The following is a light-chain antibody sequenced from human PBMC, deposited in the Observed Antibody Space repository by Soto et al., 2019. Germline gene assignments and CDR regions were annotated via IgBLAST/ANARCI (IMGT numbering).Light chain of an antibody. V-gene: IGKV3-20*01. J-gene: IGKJ1*01. CDR3: QHYGSSPRT. CDR1: QSISSSY. CDR2: GAS. Sequence: EIVLTQSPGTLSLSPGERATLSCRASQSISSSYLAWYQQKPGQAPKLLIYGASRRATGISDRFSGSGSGTDFTLTISRLEPEDFAVYYCQHYGSSPRTFGQGTKVDIK.